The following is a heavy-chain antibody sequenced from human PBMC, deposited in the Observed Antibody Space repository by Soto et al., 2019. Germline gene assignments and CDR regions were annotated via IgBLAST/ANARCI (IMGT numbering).Heavy chain of an antibody. D-gene: IGHD3-3*01. V-gene: IGHV1-18*01. CDR3: PRDGGAWPDH. Sequence: QVHLVQSGAEVKNPGASVTVSWKASGYTFPSYGISWIRQAPGQGLVRMGWISAHNGHTKYTQNFQRRVTTTTDISTSTAHMELRGLRSDDPAVYYCPRDGGAWPDHWGQGTLVTVSS. J-gene: IGHJ4*02. CDR2: ISAHNGHT. CDR1: GYTFPSYG.